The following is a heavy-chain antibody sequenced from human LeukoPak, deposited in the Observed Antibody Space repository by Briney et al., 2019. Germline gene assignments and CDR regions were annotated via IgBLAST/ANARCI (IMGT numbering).Heavy chain of an antibody. CDR3: AVNYGSGSYYHDY. J-gene: IGHJ4*02. CDR2: INQDGREK. CDR1: GFTFSSIW. D-gene: IGHD3-10*01. Sequence: PGGSLRLSCAASGFTFSSIWMSWVRQAPGKGLEWVANINQDGREKYYVDSVKGRFTISRDNAKNSLYLQMNSLRAEDTAVYYCAVNYGSGSYYHDYWGQGTLVTVSS. V-gene: IGHV3-7*03.